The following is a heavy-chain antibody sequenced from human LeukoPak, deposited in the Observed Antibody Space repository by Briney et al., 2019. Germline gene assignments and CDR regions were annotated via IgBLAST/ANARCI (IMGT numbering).Heavy chain of an antibody. Sequence: SETLSLTYALSGYSISSGYYWGWIRQPPGKGLEWIGSIYYSGRTYYSPSLKSRVTMSVDPSNNQFSLNLRSVTAADTALYYCARRRYYDGSGYLEWGQGTLLSVSS. V-gene: IGHV4-38-2*01. CDR3: ARRRYYDGSGYLE. CDR2: IYYSGRT. CDR1: GYSISSGYY. J-gene: IGHJ1*01. D-gene: IGHD3-22*01.